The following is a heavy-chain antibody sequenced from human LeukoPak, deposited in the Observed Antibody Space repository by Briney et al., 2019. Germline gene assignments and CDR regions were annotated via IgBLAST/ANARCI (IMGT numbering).Heavy chain of an antibody. CDR2: IRYDGSNK. V-gene: IGHV3-30*02. D-gene: IGHD6-13*01. CDR3: AKDLNQASWTFDY. CDR1: GFTLSSYS. Sequence: GGSLRLSCAASGFTLSSYSMNWVRQAPGKGLEWVAFIRYDGSNKYYADSVKGRFTISRDNSKSTLYLQMNSLRPEDTAVYYCAKDLNQASWTFDYWGQGTLVTVSS. J-gene: IGHJ4*02.